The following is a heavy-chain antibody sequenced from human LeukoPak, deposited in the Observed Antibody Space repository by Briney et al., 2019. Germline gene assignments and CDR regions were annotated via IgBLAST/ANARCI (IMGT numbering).Heavy chain of an antibody. J-gene: IGHJ4*02. Sequence: PGGSLRLSCAASGFTFRTYGMYWVRQAPGKGLEWVAVISYDGSNKYYADSVKGRFTISRDNSKNTLYLQMNSLRAEDTAVYYCAKGSGWYDGDYVGFDYWGQGTLVTVSS. D-gene: IGHD6-13*01. CDR2: ISYDGSNK. V-gene: IGHV3-30*18. CDR3: AKGSGWYDGDYVGFDY. CDR1: GFTFRTYG.